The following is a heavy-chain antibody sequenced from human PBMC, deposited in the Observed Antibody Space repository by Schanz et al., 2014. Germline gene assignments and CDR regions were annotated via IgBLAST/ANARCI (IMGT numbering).Heavy chain of an antibody. CDR1: GGSISSCGYS. CDR2: IYYSGNT. V-gene: IGHV4-30-2*06. Sequence: LQLQESGSGLMKPSPTLSLTCAVSGGSISSCGYSWNWIRQSPGKGLEWIGYIYYSGNTNYNPSLKSQLPIPVDRSKNQFSLRLDSVTAADTAVYYCALREKPYGPFASWGQGALVTVSS. D-gene: IGHD3-10*01. CDR3: ALREKPYGPFAS. J-gene: IGHJ4*01.